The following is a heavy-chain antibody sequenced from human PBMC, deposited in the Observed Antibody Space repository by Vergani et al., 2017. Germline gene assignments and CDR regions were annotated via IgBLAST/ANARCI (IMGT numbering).Heavy chain of an antibody. CDR3: ATGAGPFDI. CDR1: GGSISSYY. J-gene: IGHJ4*02. D-gene: IGHD7-27*01. Sequence: QVRLEESGPGLVKPSETLSLTCTVSGGSISSYYWSWLRQPAGKGLEWIGRLCPSGSTNYKPSLKSRVTMSIDTSKNQFSLKLTSVTAADTAVYYCATGAGPFDIWGQGTLVTVSS. V-gene: IGHV4-4*07. CDR2: LCPSGST.